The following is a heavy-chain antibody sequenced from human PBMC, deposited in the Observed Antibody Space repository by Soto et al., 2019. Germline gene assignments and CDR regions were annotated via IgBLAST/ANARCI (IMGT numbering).Heavy chain of an antibody. V-gene: IGHV1-18*01. CDR3: ARTALTYDYGDYGYYYMDV. D-gene: IGHD4-17*01. CDR2: ISAYNGNT. Sequence: ASVKVSCKASGYTFTSYGISWVRQAPGQGLEWMGWISAYNGNTNYAQKLQGRVTMTTDTSTSTAYMELRSLRSDDTAVYYCARTALTYDYGDYGYYYMDVWGKGTTVTVSS. CDR1: GYTFTSYG. J-gene: IGHJ6*03.